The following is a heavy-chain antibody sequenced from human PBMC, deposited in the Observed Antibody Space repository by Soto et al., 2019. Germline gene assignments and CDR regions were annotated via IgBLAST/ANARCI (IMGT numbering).Heavy chain of an antibody. CDR3: AKDLIYSSSWYYFDY. D-gene: IGHD6-13*01. V-gene: IGHV3-30*18. CDR2: ISYDGSNK. Sequence: AGGSLRLSCAASGFTFSSYGMHWVRQAPGKGLEWVAVISYDGSNKYYADSVKGRFTISRDNSKNTLYLQMNSLRAEDTAVYYCAKDLIYSSSWYYFDYWGQGTLVTVSS. CDR1: GFTFSSYG. J-gene: IGHJ4*02.